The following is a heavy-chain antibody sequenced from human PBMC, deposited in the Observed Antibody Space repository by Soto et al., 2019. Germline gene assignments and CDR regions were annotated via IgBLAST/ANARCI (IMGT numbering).Heavy chain of an antibody. J-gene: IGHJ6*01. CDR3: TTDTAVTGSWNYYYYGMDV. D-gene: IGHD6-13*01. V-gene: IGHV3-15*01. CDR1: GFTFSNAW. CDR2: VKSKTDGETV. Sequence: GGSLRLSCAGSGFTFSNAWMSWVRQAPGKGLEWVGRVKSKTDGETVGYAAPVKGRFTISRDDSKNTTYLQMNSLKTEDTAVYYCTTDTAVTGSWNYYYYGMDVWGQGTTVTVSS.